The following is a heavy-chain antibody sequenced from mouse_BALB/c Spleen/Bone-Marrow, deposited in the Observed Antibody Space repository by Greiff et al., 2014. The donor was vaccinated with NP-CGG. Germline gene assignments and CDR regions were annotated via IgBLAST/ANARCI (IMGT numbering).Heavy chain of an antibody. D-gene: IGHD2-4*01. Sequence: QVQLQQSGTELLKPGASVKISCKATGYTFSSYWIEWVKQRPGHGLEWIGEILPGSGNTNYNENFKGKATFTADTSSNTAYTQLSSLTSEDSAVYYCARYYDYAWFAYWGQGTLVTVSA. CDR3: ARYYDYAWFAY. CDR1: GYTFSSYW. J-gene: IGHJ3*01. CDR2: ILPGSGNT. V-gene: IGHV1-9*01.